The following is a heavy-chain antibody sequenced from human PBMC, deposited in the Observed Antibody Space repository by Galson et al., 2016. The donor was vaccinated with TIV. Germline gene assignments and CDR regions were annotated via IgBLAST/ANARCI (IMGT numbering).Heavy chain of an antibody. J-gene: IGHJ6*02. CDR1: GGTFSSYV. Sequence: SVKVSCKASGGTFSSYVFNWVRLAPGQGLEWMGGIIPLFRTTNYAQKFQGRVTITAGESTNTAYMELNSLRSGDTAVYYCASDRNTAFDTYHYYYGMDVWGQGTTVTVSS. CDR2: IIPLFRTT. CDR3: ASDRNTAFDTYHYYYGMDV. V-gene: IGHV1-69*13. D-gene: IGHD5-18*01.